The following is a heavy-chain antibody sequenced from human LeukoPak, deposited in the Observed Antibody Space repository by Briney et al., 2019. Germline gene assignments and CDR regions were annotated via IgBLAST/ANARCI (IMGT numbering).Heavy chain of an antibody. J-gene: IGHJ3*02. CDR2: ITSGGDII. D-gene: IGHD3-16*01. V-gene: IGHV3-48*03. CDR3: ARHRADGGSYDALDI. Sequence: GGSLRLSCVGSGFTFRNYEMNWVRQAPGKGLDWVSYITSGGDIIYYADSVKGRFTISRDNAKNSVYLQLNSLRAEDTAVYYCARHRADGGSYDALDIWGQGTLVTVSS. CDR1: GFTFRNYE.